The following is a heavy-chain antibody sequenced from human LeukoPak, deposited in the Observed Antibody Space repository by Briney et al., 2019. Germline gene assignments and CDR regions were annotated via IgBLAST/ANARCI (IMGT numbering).Heavy chain of an antibody. CDR2: IIPILGIA. CDR1: GGTFSSYA. J-gene: IGHJ4*02. D-gene: IGHD5-12*01. V-gene: IGHV1-69*04. CDR3: ARDYEPSGYDCAY. Sequence: VASVKVSCKASGGTFSSYAISWVRQAPGQGVEWMGRIIPILGIANYAQKFQGRVTITADKSTSTAYMELSSLRSGDTAVYSCARDYEPSGYDCAYWGQGTLVTVSS.